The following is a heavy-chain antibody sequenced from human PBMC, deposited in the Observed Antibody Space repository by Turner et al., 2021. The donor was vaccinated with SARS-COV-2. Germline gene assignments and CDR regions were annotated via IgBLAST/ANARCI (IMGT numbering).Heavy chain of an antibody. Sequence: EVQLVESGGGLVQPGESLRLSCVASGFAFSNYWMTWVRQAPGKGLDWVANIKQDGGEKYYVDSVQGRFTISRDNAENSLYLQMNSLRVEDTAMYYCVSKGQVAVAGFDSWGQGTLVTVSS. V-gene: IGHV3-7*01. CDR2: IKQDGGEK. CDR3: VSKGQVAVAGFDS. J-gene: IGHJ4*02. CDR1: GFAFSNYW. D-gene: IGHD6-19*01.